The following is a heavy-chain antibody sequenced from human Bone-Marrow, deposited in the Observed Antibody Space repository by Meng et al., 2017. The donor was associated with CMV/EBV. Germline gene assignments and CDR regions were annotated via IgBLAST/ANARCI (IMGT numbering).Heavy chain of an antibody. Sequence: ASVKVSCKASGYTFTGYYMHWVRQAPGQGLEWMGWINPNSGNTGYAQKFQGRVTITRNTSISTAYMELSSLRSEDTAVYYCARRVPAAIRSGVVWFDPWGQGTLVTVSS. CDR2: INPNSGNT. D-gene: IGHD2-2*02. CDR3: ARRVPAAIRSGVVWFDP. CDR1: GYTFTGYY. J-gene: IGHJ5*02. V-gene: IGHV1-8*03.